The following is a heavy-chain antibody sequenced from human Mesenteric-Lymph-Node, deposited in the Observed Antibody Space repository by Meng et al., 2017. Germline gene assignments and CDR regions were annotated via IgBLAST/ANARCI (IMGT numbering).Heavy chain of an antibody. V-gene: IGHV4-39*07. CDR2: IYYSGST. CDR1: GGSISSSSYY. CDR3: ARVISRLSFNY. J-gene: IGHJ4*02. D-gene: IGHD6-13*01. Sequence: SETLSLTCTVSGGSISSSSYYWGWIRQPPGKGREWIGSIYYSGSTYYNPSLKSRVTISVDTSKNQFSLKLSSVTAADTAVYYCARVISRLSFNYWGQGTLVTVSS.